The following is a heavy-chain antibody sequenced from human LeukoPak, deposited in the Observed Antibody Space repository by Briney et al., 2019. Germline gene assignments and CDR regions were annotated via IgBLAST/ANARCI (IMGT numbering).Heavy chain of an antibody. J-gene: IGHJ4*02. CDR1: GGSFNAYD. D-gene: IGHD2/OR15-2a*01. V-gene: IGHV4-34*01. Sequence: SETLSLTCAVFGGSFNAYDWSWIRQPPGKGLEWIGEINQSGSTNYNPSLKSRVTITVDTSKNQFSLRLSSVTAADTAVYFCARFYPYFDYWGQGTLVIVSS. CDR3: ARFYPYFDY. CDR2: INQSGST.